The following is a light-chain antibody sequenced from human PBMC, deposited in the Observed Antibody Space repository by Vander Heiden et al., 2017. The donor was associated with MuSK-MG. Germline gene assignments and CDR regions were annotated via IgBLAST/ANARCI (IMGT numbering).Light chain of an antibody. Sequence: QSVLSLPPSAYGTPGQRVTIACSGSSSNIGSNTVNWYQQLPGTAPKLLIYSNNQRPSGVPDRFSGSKSGTSASLAISGLQSEDEADYYCAAWDDSLNGYVFGTGTKVTVL. V-gene: IGLV1-44*01. CDR3: AAWDDSLNGYV. J-gene: IGLJ1*01. CDR2: SNN. CDR1: SSNIGSNT.